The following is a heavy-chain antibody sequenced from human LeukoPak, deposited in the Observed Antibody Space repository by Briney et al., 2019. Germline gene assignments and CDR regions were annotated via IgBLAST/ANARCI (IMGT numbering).Heavy chain of an antibody. V-gene: IGHV1-2*02. Sequence: GASVTVTRKASGYTFTGYYMHCVRQDPAQALEWLGWINPNSGRTNYAQQFQGRVTMTRDTSISTAYMELSRLRSDDTVVYYCARGIVVDWFDPWGQGTLVSVSS. CDR3: ARGIVVDWFDP. CDR2: INPNSGRT. CDR1: GYTFTGYY. D-gene: IGHD2-2*01. J-gene: IGHJ5*02.